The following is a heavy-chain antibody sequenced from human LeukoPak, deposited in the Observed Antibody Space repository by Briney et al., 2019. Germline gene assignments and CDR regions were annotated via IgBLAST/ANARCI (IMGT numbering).Heavy chain of an antibody. D-gene: IGHD3-22*01. CDR1: GYSFTSYW. CDR3: ASLTCYYDSSGYAAFDI. Sequence: PGESLKISCKGSGYSFTSYWIGWVRQMPGKGLEWMGIIYPGDSDTRYSPSFQGQVAISAGKSISTAYLQWSSLKASDTAMYYCASLTCYYDSSGYAAFDIWGQGTMVTVSS. V-gene: IGHV5-51*01. CDR2: IYPGDSDT. J-gene: IGHJ3*02.